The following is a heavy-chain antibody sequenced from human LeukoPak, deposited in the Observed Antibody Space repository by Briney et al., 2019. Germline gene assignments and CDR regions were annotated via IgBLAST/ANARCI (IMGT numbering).Heavy chain of an antibody. V-gene: IGHV3-48*01. Sequence: GGSLRLSCAASGFTFSSYSMNWVRQAPGKWLEWISYISSNSSTIFYADSVKGRFTISRDNAKNSLYVQMNSLRADDTAIYYCARDGLMDVWGTGTTVTVSS. J-gene: IGHJ6*03. CDR3: ARDGLMDV. CDR1: GFTFSSYS. CDR2: ISSNSSTI.